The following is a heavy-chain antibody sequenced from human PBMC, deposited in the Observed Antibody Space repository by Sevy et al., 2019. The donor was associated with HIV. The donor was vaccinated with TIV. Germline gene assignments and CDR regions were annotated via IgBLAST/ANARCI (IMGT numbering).Heavy chain of an antibody. CDR3: ARANPVMVRGVMSRVGWFDP. Sequence: GGSLRLSCAASGFTVSSNYMSWVRQAPGKGLEWVSVIYSGGSTYYADSVKGRFTISRDNSKNTQYLQLISLGAEDPAVYYYARANPVMVRGVMSRVGWFDPWGQGTLVTVSS. CDR1: GFTVSSNY. CDR2: IYSGGST. J-gene: IGHJ5*02. V-gene: IGHV3-53*01. D-gene: IGHD3-10*01.